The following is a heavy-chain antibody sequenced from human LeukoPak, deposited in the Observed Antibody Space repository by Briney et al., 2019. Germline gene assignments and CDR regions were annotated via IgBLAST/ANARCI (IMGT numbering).Heavy chain of an antibody. CDR3: ARFSYGSGYFDY. J-gene: IGHJ4*02. CDR2: ISAYNGNT. D-gene: IGHD3-10*01. Sequence: ASVKVSCKASGYTFTSYGISWVRQAPGQGLEWMGWISAYNGNTNYAQKLQGRVTMTTDTSTSTAYTELRSLRSDDTAVYYCARFSYGSGYFDYWGQGTLVTVSS. V-gene: IGHV1-18*01. CDR1: GYTFTSYG.